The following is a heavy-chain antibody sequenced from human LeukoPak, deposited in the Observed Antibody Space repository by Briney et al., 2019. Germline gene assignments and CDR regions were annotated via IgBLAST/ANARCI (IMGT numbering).Heavy chain of an antibody. CDR1: GYTFTSYA. Sequence: ASVKVSCKAFGYTFTSYAMNWVRQVPGQGLEWMGWINTNTGSPTYAQAFTGRFVFSLDTSVSTAYLQISSLKTEDTAVYYCACYDCGDYWGQGTLVTVSS. J-gene: IGHJ4*02. CDR3: ACYDCGDY. V-gene: IGHV7-4-1*02. D-gene: IGHD2-2*01. CDR2: INTNTGSP.